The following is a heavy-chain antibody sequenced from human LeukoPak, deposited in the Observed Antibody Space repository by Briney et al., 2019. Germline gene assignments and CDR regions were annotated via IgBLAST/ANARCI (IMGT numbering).Heavy chain of an antibody. V-gene: IGHV4-61*01. CDR2: IYYSGST. CDR3: ARAQSYCSSTSCYFLDY. J-gene: IGHJ4*02. CDR1: GVSSSSSSYY. Sequence: SETLSLTCTVSGVSSSSSSYYWSWIRQPPGKGLEWIGYIYYSGSTNYNPSLKSRVTISVDTSKNQFSLKLSSVTAADTAVYYCARAQSYCSSTSCYFLDYWGQGTLVTVSS. D-gene: IGHD2-2*01.